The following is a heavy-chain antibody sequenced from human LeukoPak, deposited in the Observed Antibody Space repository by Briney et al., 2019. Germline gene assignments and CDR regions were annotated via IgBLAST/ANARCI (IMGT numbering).Heavy chain of an antibody. V-gene: IGHV3-23*01. CDR2: ISASGGST. CDR3: AKGGSYSLPHAFDI. CDR1: GFTFSSYT. J-gene: IGHJ3*02. Sequence: PGGSLRLSCAASGFTFSSYTMNWVRQAPGKGLEWVSGISASGGSTYYADSVKGRFTISRDNSKNTLYLQMNSLRAEDTAVYYCAKGGSYSLPHAFDIWGQGTMVTASS. D-gene: IGHD1-26*01.